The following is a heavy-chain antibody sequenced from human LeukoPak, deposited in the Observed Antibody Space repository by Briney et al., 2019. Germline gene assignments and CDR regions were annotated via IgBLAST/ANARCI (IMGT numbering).Heavy chain of an antibody. J-gene: IGHJ4*02. CDR2: INHSGST. D-gene: IGHD3-22*01. Sequence: SETLSLTCAVYGGSFSGYYWSWIRQPPGKGLEWIGEINHSGSTNYNPSPKSRVTISVDTSKNQFSLKLSSVTAADTAVYYCARGSEDSYYYDSSGYYLKLFDYWGQGTLVTVSS. CDR1: GGSFSGYY. V-gene: IGHV4-34*01. CDR3: ARGSEDSYYYDSSGYYLKLFDY.